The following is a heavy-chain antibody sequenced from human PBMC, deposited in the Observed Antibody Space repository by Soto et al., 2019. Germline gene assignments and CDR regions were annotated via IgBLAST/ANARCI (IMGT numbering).Heavy chain of an antibody. CDR2: LSSSSSTT. Sequence: EVQMVESGGGLVQPGGSLTLSCAASGFTFSSYSMNWFLQAPGQGLEWASYLSSSSSTTYYADSVKGRFTISRDNGRYSLYLQVTSLRDEDTDVYYCVYGGNNGCVYWVQGTLVADSS. J-gene: IGHJ4*02. CDR1: GFTFSSYS. V-gene: IGHV3-48*02. CDR3: VYGGNNGCVY. D-gene: IGHD2-15*01.